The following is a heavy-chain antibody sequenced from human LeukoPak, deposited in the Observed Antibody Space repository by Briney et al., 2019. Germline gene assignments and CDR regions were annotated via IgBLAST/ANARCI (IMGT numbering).Heavy chain of an antibody. Sequence: ASVKVSCKASGYTFTSYGISWVRQAPGQGLEWMGWISAYNGNTNYAQKLQGRVTMTTDTSTSTAYVELRSLRSDDTAVYYCARDRGDIVVVPAAGSKPYDAFDIWGQGTMVTVSS. CDR3: ARDRGDIVVVPAAGSKPYDAFDI. J-gene: IGHJ3*02. CDR2: ISAYNGNT. D-gene: IGHD2-2*01. V-gene: IGHV1-18*01. CDR1: GYTFTSYG.